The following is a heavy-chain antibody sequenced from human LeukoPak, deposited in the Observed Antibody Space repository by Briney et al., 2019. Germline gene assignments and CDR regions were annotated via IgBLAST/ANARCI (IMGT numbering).Heavy chain of an antibody. D-gene: IGHD2-15*01. CDR2: ISSSSSTI. CDR3: AIDLWHCGGSSCRS. Sequence: GGSLRLSCAASGFTFSNYNLIWVRQAPGKGLEWVSYISSSSSTIHYADSVKGRFTISRDNAKSSLYLQMNSLRAEDTAVYYCAIDLWHCGGSSCRSRGQGTLVTVSS. V-gene: IGHV3-48*01. CDR1: GFTFSNYN. J-gene: IGHJ4*02.